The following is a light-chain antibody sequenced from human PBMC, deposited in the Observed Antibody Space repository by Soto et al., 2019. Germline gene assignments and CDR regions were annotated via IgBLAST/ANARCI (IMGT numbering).Light chain of an antibody. CDR3: HQYNSYPLT. V-gene: IGKV1-5*03. CDR2: KAS. Sequence: DIQMTQSPSSVSASVRDRITITCRASQNINSWLAWYQQKPGKAPKVLIYKASSLESGVPSRFSGSGSGTEFTLTISSLQPDDFATYYCHQYNSYPLTFGGGTKVEIQ. CDR1: QNINSW. J-gene: IGKJ4*01.